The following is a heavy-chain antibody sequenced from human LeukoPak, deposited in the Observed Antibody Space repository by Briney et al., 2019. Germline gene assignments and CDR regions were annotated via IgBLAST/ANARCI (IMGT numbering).Heavy chain of an antibody. J-gene: IGHJ4*02. CDR1: VYTFTGYY. CDR2: INPNSGGT. Sequence: GASVKVSCKSSVYTFTGYYFHWVRKAPPPGMGWVGWINPNSGGTNYAHTSQGRVTMTREESTTTAYMEPSRRRSADTAVYYCARGYSSSWYVTGGPDYWGQGTLVTVSS. D-gene: IGHD6-13*01. V-gene: IGHV1-2*02. CDR3: ARGYSSSWYVTGGPDY.